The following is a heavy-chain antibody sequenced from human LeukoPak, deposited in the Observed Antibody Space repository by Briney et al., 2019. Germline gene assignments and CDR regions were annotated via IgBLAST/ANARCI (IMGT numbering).Heavy chain of an antibody. CDR1: GFTFSSYA. D-gene: IGHD2-2*01. CDR3: ARDLLQYCSTTVCSDAFDI. CDR2: ISYDGINK. J-gene: IGHJ3*02. Sequence: GGSLRLSCAASGFTFSSYAIHWVRQAPGKGLEWVAVISYDGINKYYADSVKGRFSISRDNSKNTLYLQMNSLRAEDTAVYYCARDLLQYCSTTVCSDAFDIWGQGTLVTVSS. V-gene: IGHV3-30-3*01.